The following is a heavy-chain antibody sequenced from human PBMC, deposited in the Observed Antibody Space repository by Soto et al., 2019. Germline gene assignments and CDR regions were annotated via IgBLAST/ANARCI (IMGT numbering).Heavy chain of an antibody. CDR3: ARELLGFGYTYGDV. Sequence: QVQLVQSGAEVKKPGSSVKVSCKASGGTFSNFALISWVRQAPGQGLEWMGGIIPIDATVNYAQKFQGRSTRTADESKTTAYMDLGSLSSEDTAVYYCARELLGFGYTYGDVWGQGPTVTVSS. CDR1: GGTFSNFA. J-gene: IGHJ6*01. D-gene: IGHD3-10*01. V-gene: IGHV1-69*12. CDR2: IIPIDATV.